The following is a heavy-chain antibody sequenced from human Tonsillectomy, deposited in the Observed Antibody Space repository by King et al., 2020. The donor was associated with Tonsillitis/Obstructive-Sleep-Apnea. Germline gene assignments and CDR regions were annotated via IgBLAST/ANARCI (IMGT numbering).Heavy chain of an antibody. CDR3: ARDTEYQLLSKVYYYYYMDV. CDR1: GFTFSSYA. J-gene: IGHJ6*03. CDR2: ISYDGSNK. V-gene: IGHV3-30*01. Sequence: VQLVESGGGVVQPGRSLRLSCAASGFTFSSYAMHWVRQAPGKGLECVAVISYDGSNKYYADSVKGRFTISRDNSKNTLYLQMNSLRAEDTAVYYCARDTEYQLLSKVYYYYYMDVWGKGTTVTVSS. D-gene: IGHD2-2*01.